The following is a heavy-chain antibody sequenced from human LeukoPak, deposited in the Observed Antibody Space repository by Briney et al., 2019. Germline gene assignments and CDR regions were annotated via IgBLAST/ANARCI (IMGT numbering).Heavy chain of an antibody. J-gene: IGHJ5*02. D-gene: IGHD3-9*01. V-gene: IGHV3-9*01. CDR2: ISWNSGSI. CDR1: GFTFDDYA. CDR3: AKATRQNFDWLFLFDP. Sequence: GGSPRVSCAASGFTFDDYAMHWVRQAPGKGLDWVSGISWNSGSIGYADSVKGRFTISRDNAKNSLYLQMNSVRAEDTALYYCAKATRQNFDWLFLFDPWGQGTLVTVSS.